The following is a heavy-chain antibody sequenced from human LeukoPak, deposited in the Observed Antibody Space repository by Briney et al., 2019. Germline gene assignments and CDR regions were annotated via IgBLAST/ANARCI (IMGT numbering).Heavy chain of an antibody. Sequence: SETLSLTCAVYGGSFSGYYWSWIRQPPGRGLEWIGEINHSGSTNYNPSLKSRVTISVDKSKNQFSLKLSSVTAADTAVYYCARVPTSSTSFYFDYWGQGTLVTVSS. CDR1: GGSFSGYY. D-gene: IGHD2-2*01. V-gene: IGHV4-34*01. CDR2: INHSGST. J-gene: IGHJ4*02. CDR3: ARVPTSSTSFYFDY.